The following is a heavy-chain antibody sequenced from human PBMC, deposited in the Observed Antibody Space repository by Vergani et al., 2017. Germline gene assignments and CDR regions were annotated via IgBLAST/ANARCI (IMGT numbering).Heavy chain of an antibody. CDR2: IIPIFGTA. V-gene: IGHV1-69*01. CDR3: ARAGVYCSGGSCYLPTAYFDY. D-gene: IGHD2-15*01. CDR1: GGTFSSYA. Sequence: QVQLVQSGAEVKKPGSSVKVSCKASGGTFSSYAISWVRQAPGQGLEWMGGIIPIFGTANYAQKFQGRVTITADESTSTAYMELSSLRSEDTAVYYCARAGVYCSGGSCYLPTAYFDYWGQGTLVTVSS. J-gene: IGHJ4*02.